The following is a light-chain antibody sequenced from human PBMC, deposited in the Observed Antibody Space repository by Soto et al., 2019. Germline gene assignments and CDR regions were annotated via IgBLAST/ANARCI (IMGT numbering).Light chain of an antibody. J-gene: IGKJ1*01. CDR2: AAS. V-gene: IGKV1-39*01. CDR3: QQSYSTPVT. CDR1: QDISNY. Sequence: IQMTQSPSSLSASVGDRVTITCQASQDISNYLNWYQQKPGKAPKLLIYAASSLQSGVPSRFSGSGSGTDFTLTISSLQPEDFATYYCQQSYSTPVTFGQGTNVDIK.